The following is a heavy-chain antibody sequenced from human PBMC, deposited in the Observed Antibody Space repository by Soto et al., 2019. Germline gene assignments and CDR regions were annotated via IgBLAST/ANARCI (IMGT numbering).Heavy chain of an antibody. CDR1: GGSISSYY. CDR3: ARDWGSITMILPWFDP. J-gene: IGHJ5*02. CDR2: IYTSGST. D-gene: IGHD3-22*01. Sequence: SETLSLTCTVSGGSISSYYWSWVRQPAGKGLEWIGRIYTSGSTNYNPSLKPRETRSADTTKNQFSLKLSSVTAADTGVYYCARDWGSITMILPWFDPWGQGTLVTAPQ. V-gene: IGHV4-4*07.